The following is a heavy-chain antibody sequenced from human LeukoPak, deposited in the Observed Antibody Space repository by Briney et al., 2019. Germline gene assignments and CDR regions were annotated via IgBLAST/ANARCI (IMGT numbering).Heavy chain of an antibody. J-gene: IGHJ3*02. V-gene: IGHV3-23*01. D-gene: IGHD1-1*01. Sequence: GGSLRLSCAASGFTFSSYAMSWVRQAPGKGLEWVSAISGSGGSTYYADSVKGRFIISRDNSKNTLYLQMNSLRAEDTAVYYCAKSRRLDDAFDIWGQGSMVTVSS. CDR3: AKSRRLDDAFDI. CDR2: ISGSGGST. CDR1: GFTFSSYA.